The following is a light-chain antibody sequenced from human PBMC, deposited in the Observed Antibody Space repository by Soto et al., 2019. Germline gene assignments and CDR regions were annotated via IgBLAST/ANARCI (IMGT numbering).Light chain of an antibody. J-gene: IGKJ4*01. CDR2: RTS. CDR3: QQYNNWPRAT. CDR1: QSVSSN. V-gene: IGKV3-15*01. Sequence: EIVMTQSPATLSVSPGERATLSCRASQSVSSNLAWFQQKPGQAPRLLMFRTSSRATGFPARFSGSGSGTEFNLTISSLQSEDFGVYYCQQYNNWPRATVGGGTKVDSK.